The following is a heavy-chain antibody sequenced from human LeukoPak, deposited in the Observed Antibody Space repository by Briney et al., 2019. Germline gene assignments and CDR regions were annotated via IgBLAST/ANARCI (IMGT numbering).Heavy chain of an antibody. V-gene: IGHV1-8*03. D-gene: IGHD6-13*01. CDR3: ARLIAEAGTVNWFDP. CDR1: GYTFTSYD. J-gene: IGHJ5*02. Sequence: ASVKVSCKASGYTFTSYDINWVRQATGQGLEWMGWMNPNSGNTGYAQKFQGRVTITRNTSISTAYMELSSLRSEDTAVYYCARLIAEAGTVNWFDPWGQGTLVTVSS. CDR2: MNPNSGNT.